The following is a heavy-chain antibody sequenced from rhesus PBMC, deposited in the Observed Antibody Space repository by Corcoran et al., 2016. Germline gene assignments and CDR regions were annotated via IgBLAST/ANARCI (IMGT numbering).Heavy chain of an antibody. V-gene: IGHV2-1*01. J-gene: IGHJ4*01. Sequence: QVTLKESGPALVQPTHTLTLTCTFSGFSLSTSGMGVGWIRQPPGKTLEWLAHIYWDDNKRHRTSLKCRHTISKDTTKHQVVLTMTNMDPVDTATYYCARNRRQRLSDYWGQGVLVTVSS. CDR3: ARNRRQRLSDY. CDR2: IYWDDNK. CDR1: GFSLSTSGMG. D-gene: IGHD6-31*01.